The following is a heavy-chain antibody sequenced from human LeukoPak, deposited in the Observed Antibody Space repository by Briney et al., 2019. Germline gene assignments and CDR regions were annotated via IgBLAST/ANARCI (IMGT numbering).Heavy chain of an antibody. J-gene: IGHJ4*02. CDR1: GFTFSSHG. CDR2: IRSKAKSYAI. V-gene: IGHV3-73*01. CDR3: TRWELGNDY. D-gene: IGHD1-26*01. Sequence: GGSLRLSCAASGFTFSSHGMHWVRQAPGKGLEWVGRIRSKAKSYAIAYAASVEGRFTISRDDSKNTAYLQMNSLKTEDTALYYCTRWELGNDYWGQGTLVTVSS.